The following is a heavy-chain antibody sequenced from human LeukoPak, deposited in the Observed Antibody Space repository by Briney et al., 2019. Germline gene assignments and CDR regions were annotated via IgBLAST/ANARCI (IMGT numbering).Heavy chain of an antibody. CDR2: IIPIFGTA. J-gene: IGHJ5*02. V-gene: IGHV1-69*13. CDR1: GGTFSSYA. CDR3: ATTIFDRDWFDP. D-gene: IGHD3-3*01. Sequence: GASVKVSCKAPGGTFSSYAISWVRQAPGQGLEWMGGIIPIFGTANYAQKFQGRVTITADESTSTAYMELSSLRSEDTAVYYCATTIFDRDWFDPWGQGTLVTVSS.